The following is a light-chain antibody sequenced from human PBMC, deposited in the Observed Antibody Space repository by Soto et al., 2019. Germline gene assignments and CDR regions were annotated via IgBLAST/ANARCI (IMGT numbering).Light chain of an antibody. CDR2: EVT. CDR3: SSYTTSSTLI. V-gene: IGLV2-14*01. CDR1: SGDIGSYNY. Sequence: QSVLTQPASVSGSLGQSITISCTGTSGDIGSYNYVSWYQQHPGKAPKLIIYEVTNRPSGVSSRFSGSKSDNTASLTISGLQAEDETDYYCSSYTTSSTLIFGGGTKVTVL. J-gene: IGLJ2*01.